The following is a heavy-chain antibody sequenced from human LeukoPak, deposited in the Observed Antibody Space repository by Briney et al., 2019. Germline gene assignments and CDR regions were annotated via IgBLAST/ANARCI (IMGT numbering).Heavy chain of an antibody. D-gene: IGHD3-22*01. CDR2: ISGSGGST. CDR3: TKGYYYESSGYYPFDY. Sequence: GGSLRLSCAASGFTFSSYAMSWVRQAPGKGLEWVSVISGSGGSTFYADSVKGRFTISRDNSKKKLYLQMNSLRAEDTAVYYCTKGYYYESSGYYPFDYWGQGTLVIVSS. V-gene: IGHV3-23*01. J-gene: IGHJ4*02. CDR1: GFTFSSYA.